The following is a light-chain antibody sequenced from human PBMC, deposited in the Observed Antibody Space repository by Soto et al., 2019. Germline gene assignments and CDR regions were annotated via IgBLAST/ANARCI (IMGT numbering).Light chain of an antibody. CDR3: QQTYSNHQT. J-gene: IGKJ1*01. Sequence: IQMTQSPSTLSASVGARVTITCRASQSISSWLAWYQQKPGKAPKLLIYDASSLESGVPSRFSGSGSGTDFTLTISSLQPEDFATYHCQQTYSNHQTFGQGTKVDI. CDR2: DAS. CDR1: QSISSW. V-gene: IGKV1-5*01.